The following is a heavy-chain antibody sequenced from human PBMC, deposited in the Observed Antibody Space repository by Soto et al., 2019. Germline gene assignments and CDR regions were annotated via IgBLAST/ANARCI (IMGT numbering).Heavy chain of an antibody. CDR3: ESAKLQASGKLVY. D-gene: IGHD6-13*01. Sequence: SETLSLTCIVSGGSIGGGDYYWSWIRQLPGKGLEWIGYISYGGSSYYNPSLKSRLTISVDTSKNQFSLKLSSVTAADTAIYYCESAKLQASGKLVYWGQGTQVTVSS. CDR1: GGSIGGGDYY. J-gene: IGHJ4*02. V-gene: IGHV4-31*03. CDR2: ISYGGSS.